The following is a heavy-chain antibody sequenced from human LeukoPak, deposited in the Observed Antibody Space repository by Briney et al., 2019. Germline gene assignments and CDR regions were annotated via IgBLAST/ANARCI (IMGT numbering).Heavy chain of an antibody. CDR3: ASPGSGRHAFDI. CDR2: INHSGST. CDR1: GFTFSRYD. V-gene: IGHV4-34*01. J-gene: IGHJ3*02. Sequence: GSLRLSCAASGFTFSRYDMSWVRQAPGRGLEWVGEINHSGSTNYNPSLKSRVTISVDTSKNQYSLKLSSETAADTAVYYCASPGSGRHAFDIWGEGTMVTVSS. D-gene: IGHD2-15*01.